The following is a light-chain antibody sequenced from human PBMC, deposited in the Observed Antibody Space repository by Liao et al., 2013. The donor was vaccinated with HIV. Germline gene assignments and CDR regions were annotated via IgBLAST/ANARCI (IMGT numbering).Light chain of an antibody. CDR3: QAWDSARAV. V-gene: IGLV3-1*01. CDR2: QDS. CDR1: KLGDRY. Sequence: SYEMIQPPSVSVSPGQTASISCSGEKLGDRYVCWYQQKPGQSPVLVIYQDSKRPSGIPERFSGSNSGNTATLTISGTQAMDEADYYCQAWDSARAVFGTGTKVTVL. J-gene: IGLJ1*01.